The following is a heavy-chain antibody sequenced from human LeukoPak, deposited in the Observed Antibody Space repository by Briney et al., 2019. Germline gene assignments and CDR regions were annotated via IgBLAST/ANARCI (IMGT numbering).Heavy chain of an antibody. CDR1: GFTVSSNY. Sequence: GGSLRLSCAASGFTVSSNYMSWVRQAPGKGLEWVSVIYSGGSTYYADSVKGRFTISRDNSKNTLYLQMNSLRADDTAVYYCASYCSSTSCYRGGAFDIWGQGTMVTVSS. D-gene: IGHD2-2*01. V-gene: IGHV3-53*01. CDR3: ASYCSSTSCYRGGAFDI. CDR2: IYSGGST. J-gene: IGHJ3*02.